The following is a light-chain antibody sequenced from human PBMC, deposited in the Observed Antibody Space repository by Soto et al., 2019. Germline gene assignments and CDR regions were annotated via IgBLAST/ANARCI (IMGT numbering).Light chain of an antibody. CDR2: GAS. CDR1: QSISSSY. Sequence: EIVLTQSPGTLSLSPGERATLSCRAGQSISSSYLAWYQQKPGQAPRLLIYGASSRASGIPDRFSGSGSGTDFTLTISRLEPEDFAVYSCQQFGSSPLYTFGQGTKLEIK. V-gene: IGKV3-20*01. J-gene: IGKJ2*01. CDR3: QQFGSSPLYT.